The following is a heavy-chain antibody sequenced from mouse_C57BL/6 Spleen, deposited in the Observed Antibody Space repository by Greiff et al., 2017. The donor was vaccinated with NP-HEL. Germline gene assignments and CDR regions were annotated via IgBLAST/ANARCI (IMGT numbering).Heavy chain of an antibody. J-gene: IGHJ2*01. Sequence: QVQLQQSGPELVKPGASVKISCKASGYAFSSSWMNWVKQRPGKGLEWIGRIYPGDGDTNYNGKFKGKATLTADKSSSTAYMQLSSLTSEDSAVYVCARSGFPWDGFDYWGQGTTLTVSS. V-gene: IGHV1-82*01. D-gene: IGHD4-1*01. CDR2: IYPGDGDT. CDR1: GYAFSSSW. CDR3: ARSGFPWDGFDY.